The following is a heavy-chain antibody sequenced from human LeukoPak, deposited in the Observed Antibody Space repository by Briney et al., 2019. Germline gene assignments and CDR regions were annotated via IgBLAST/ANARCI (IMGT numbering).Heavy chain of an antibody. CDR2: ISYDGSNK. Sequence: GRSLRLSCAASGFTFSSYGMHWVRQAPGKGLEWVAVISYDGSNKYYADSVKGRFTISRDNSKNTLYLQMNSLRAEDTAVYYCAKDLGYSYGYHYYYGMDVWGQGTTVTVSS. J-gene: IGHJ6*02. CDR3: AKDLGYSYGYHYYYGMDV. D-gene: IGHD5-18*01. V-gene: IGHV3-30*18. CDR1: GFTFSSYG.